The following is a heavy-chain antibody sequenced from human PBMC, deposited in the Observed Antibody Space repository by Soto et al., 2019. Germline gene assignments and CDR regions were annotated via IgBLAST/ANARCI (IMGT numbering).Heavy chain of an antibody. CDR3: GRVLVGATPVDY. Sequence: GASVKVSCKASGYTFTSYAMHWVRQAPGQRLEWMGWINAGNGNTKYSQKFQGRVTITRDTSASTAYMELSSLRSEDTAVYYCGRVLVGATPVDYWGQGTLVTVSS. V-gene: IGHV1-3*01. CDR1: GYTFTSYA. J-gene: IGHJ4*02. CDR2: INAGNGNT. D-gene: IGHD1-26*01.